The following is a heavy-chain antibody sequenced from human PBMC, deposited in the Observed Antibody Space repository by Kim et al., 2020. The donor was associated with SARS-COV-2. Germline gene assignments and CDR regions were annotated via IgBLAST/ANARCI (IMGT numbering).Heavy chain of an antibody. D-gene: IGHD6-6*01. V-gene: IGHV1-46*01. Sequence: ASVKVSCKASGYTFTSYYMHWVRQAPGQGLEWMGIINPSGGSTSYAQKFQGRVTMTRDTSTSTVYMELSSLRSEDTAVYYCARDRSSIAARKTAYYYYYGMDVWGQGTTVTVSS. CDR1: GYTFTSYY. CDR2: INPSGGST. CDR3: ARDRSSIAARKTAYYYYYGMDV. J-gene: IGHJ6*02.